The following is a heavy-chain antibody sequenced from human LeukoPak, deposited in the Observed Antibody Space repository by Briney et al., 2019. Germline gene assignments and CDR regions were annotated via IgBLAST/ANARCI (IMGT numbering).Heavy chain of an antibody. CDR2: IWYDGSNK. Sequence: PGGSLRLSCAASGFTFSSYGMHWVRQAPGKGLEWVAVIWYDGSNKYYADSVKGRLTISRDNSKNTLYLQMNSLRAEDTAVYYCAREFTDYDFWSGPGDYWGQGTLVTVSS. J-gene: IGHJ4*02. CDR3: AREFTDYDFWSGPGDY. V-gene: IGHV3-33*01. CDR1: GFTFSSYG. D-gene: IGHD3-3*01.